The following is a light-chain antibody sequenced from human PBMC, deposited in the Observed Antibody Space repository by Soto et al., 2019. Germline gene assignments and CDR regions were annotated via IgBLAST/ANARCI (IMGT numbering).Light chain of an antibody. V-gene: IGLV2-11*01. CDR3: CSYAGRYGVL. Sequence: QSALTQPPSASGSPGQSVTISCTGTSSDVGGYNYVSWYQQHPGKAPKLMIYDVSKRPSGVPDRFSGSKSGNTASLTISGLQAEDEADYYCCSYAGRYGVLFGGGTKLTVL. CDR2: DVS. J-gene: IGLJ2*01. CDR1: SSDVGGYNY.